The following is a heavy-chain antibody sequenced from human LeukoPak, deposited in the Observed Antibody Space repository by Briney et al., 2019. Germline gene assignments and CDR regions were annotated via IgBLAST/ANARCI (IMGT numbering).Heavy chain of an antibody. V-gene: IGHV3-23*01. CDR1: GFTFSSYG. CDR3: AKDRGSGWYQTYYFDY. Sequence: GGSLRLSCAASGFTFSSYGMSWVRQAPGKGLEWVSAISGSGGSTYYADSVKGRFTISRDNSKNTLHLQMNSLRAEDTAVYYCAKDRGSGWYQTYYFDYWGQGTLVTVSS. CDR2: ISGSGGST. J-gene: IGHJ4*02. D-gene: IGHD6-19*01.